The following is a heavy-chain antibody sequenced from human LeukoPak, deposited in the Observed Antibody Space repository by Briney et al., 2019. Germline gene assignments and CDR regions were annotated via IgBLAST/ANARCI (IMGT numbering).Heavy chain of an antibody. J-gene: IGHJ5*02. CDR3: ARGEGIRDNWFDP. D-gene: IGHD2-15*01. Sequence: SETLSLTCTVSGGSISSSSYYWGWIRQPPGKGLEWIGSIYYSGSTYCNPSLKSRVTISVDTSKNQFSLKLSSVTAADTAVYYCARGEGIRDNWFDPWGQGTLVTVSS. CDR1: GGSISSSSYY. V-gene: IGHV4-39*07. CDR2: IYYSGST.